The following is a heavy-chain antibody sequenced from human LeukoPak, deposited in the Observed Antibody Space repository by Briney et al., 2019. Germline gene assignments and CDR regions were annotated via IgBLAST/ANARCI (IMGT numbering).Heavy chain of an antibody. D-gene: IGHD4-17*01. CDR2: ISAYNGNT. CDR3: ARAYDYGSSNWFDP. J-gene: IGHJ5*02. CDR1: GYTFTSYG. V-gene: IGHV1-18*01. Sequence: GASVKVSCKASGYTFTSYGISWVRQAPGQGLEWMGWISAYNGNTNYAQKLQGRVTMTTDTSTSTAYMELRSPRSDDTAVYYCARAYDYGSSNWFDPWGQGTLVTVSS.